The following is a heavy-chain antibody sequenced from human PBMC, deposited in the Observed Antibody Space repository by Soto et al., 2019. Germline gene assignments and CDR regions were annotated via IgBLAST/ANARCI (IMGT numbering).Heavy chain of an antibody. D-gene: IGHD3-3*01. J-gene: IGHJ6*02. CDR1: GYSFTSYW. Sequence: PGESLKISCKGSGYSFTSYWICWVRQMPGKGLEWMGIIYPGDSDTRYSPSFQGQVTISADKSISTAYLQWSSLKASDTAMYYCARHDNVRSDTIFGVEFHYGMDVWGQGTTVTVS. CDR2: IYPGDSDT. V-gene: IGHV5-51*01. CDR3: ARHDNVRSDTIFGVEFHYGMDV.